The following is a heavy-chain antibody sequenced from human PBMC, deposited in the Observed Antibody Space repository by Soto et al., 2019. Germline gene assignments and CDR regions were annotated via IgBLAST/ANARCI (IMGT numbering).Heavy chain of an antibody. CDR2: ISGSGGST. D-gene: IGHD2-2*01. CDR1: GFTFSSYA. V-gene: IGHV3-23*01. J-gene: IGHJ3*02. Sequence: GGSLRLSCAASGFTFSSYAMSWVRQAPGKGLEWVSAISGSGGSTYYADSVKGRFTISRDNSKNTLYLQMNSLRAEDTAVYYCASWDIVVVPAASDAFDIWGQGTMVTVSS. CDR3: ASWDIVVVPAASDAFDI.